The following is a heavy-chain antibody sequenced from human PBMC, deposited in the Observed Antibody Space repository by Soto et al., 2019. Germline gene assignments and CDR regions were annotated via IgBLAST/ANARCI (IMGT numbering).Heavy chain of an antibody. Sequence: QVQLQQSGAGLLKPSETLSLTCAVYGESFSAYIWTWIRQTPGKGLQWIGQINHSGSASYNPSLKTRVTISVHPSNSQFSLELSSVTAADTAGYYCARGLITGSHYSGGWYYFDSWGQGTQVTVSS. CDR3: ARGLITGSHYSGGWYYFDS. D-gene: IGHD6-19*01. J-gene: IGHJ4*02. CDR1: GESFSAYI. CDR2: INHSGSA. V-gene: IGHV4-34*01.